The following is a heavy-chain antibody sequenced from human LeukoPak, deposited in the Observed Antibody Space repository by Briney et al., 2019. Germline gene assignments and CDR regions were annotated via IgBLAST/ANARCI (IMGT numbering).Heavy chain of an antibody. D-gene: IGHD1-26*01. CDR3: ARGRHPGNSGGYWWFDP. J-gene: IGHJ5*02. CDR2: VIHIFGTA. Sequence: GSSVKVSCKASGGSFSRYAIIWVRQAPGQRLEWMGGVIHIFGTANYAQKFQRRVTITTDESTSTAYMALSSLRSEDTAVYYCARGRHPGNSGGYWWFDPWGQGTLVTVSS. V-gene: IGHV1-69*05. CDR1: GGSFSRYA.